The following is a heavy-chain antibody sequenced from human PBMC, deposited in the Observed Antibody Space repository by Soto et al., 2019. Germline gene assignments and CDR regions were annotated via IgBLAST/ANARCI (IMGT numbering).Heavy chain of an antibody. D-gene: IGHD3-10*01. J-gene: IGHJ4*02. CDR3: AKGTMVRGVYPLDY. CDR1: GFTFSNYA. CDR2: ISASGSSI. Sequence: EVQLLESGGGLVQPEGSLRLSCAVSGFTFSNYAMTWVRQAPGKGLEWVSGISASGSSIYEADSVKGRFTISRDNSKNTLYLQMNSLRAEDTAIYYCAKGTMVRGVYPLDYWGQGTLVTVSS. V-gene: IGHV3-23*01.